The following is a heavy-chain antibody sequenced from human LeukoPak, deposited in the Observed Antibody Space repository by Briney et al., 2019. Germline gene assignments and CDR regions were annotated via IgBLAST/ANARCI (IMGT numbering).Heavy chain of an antibody. D-gene: IGHD4-17*01. CDR2: INSDGSRT. J-gene: IGHJ4*02. V-gene: IGHV3-74*01. Sequence: GGSLRLSCAASGFTFTSYWMHWVRQAPGKGLVWVSRINSDGSRTSYADSVKGRFTISRDNSKNTLYLQMNSLRAEDTAVYYCAKGDYVVDYWGQGTLVTVSS. CDR1: GFTFTSYW. CDR3: AKGDYVVDY.